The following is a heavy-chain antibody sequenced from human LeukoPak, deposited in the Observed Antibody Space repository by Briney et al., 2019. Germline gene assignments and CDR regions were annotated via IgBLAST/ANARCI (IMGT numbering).Heavy chain of an antibody. Sequence: GGSLRLSCAASGFTFSSYAMHWVRQAPGKGLEWVAVISYDGSNKYYADSVKGRFTISRDNSKNTLYLQMNSLRAEDTAVYYCARDRCTNGVCYVYFGNWFDPWGQGTLVTASS. CDR3: ARDRCTNGVCYVYFGNWFDP. D-gene: IGHD2-8*01. V-gene: IGHV3-30-3*01. J-gene: IGHJ5*02. CDR1: GFTFSSYA. CDR2: ISYDGSNK.